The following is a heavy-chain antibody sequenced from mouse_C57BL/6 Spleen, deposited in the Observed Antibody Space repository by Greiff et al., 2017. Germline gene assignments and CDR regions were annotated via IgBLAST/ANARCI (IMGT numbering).Heavy chain of an antibody. J-gene: IGHJ4*01. D-gene: IGHD4-1*01. CDR1: GFTFSDYG. V-gene: IGHV5-17*01. Sequence: EVQLVESGEGLVKPGGSLKLSCAASGFTFSDYGMHWVRQAPEKGLEWVAYISSGSSTIYYADTVKGRFTISRDNAKNTLFLQMTSLRSEDTAMYYCARRDWDAMDYWGQGTSVTVSS. CDR2: ISSGSSTI. CDR3: ARRDWDAMDY.